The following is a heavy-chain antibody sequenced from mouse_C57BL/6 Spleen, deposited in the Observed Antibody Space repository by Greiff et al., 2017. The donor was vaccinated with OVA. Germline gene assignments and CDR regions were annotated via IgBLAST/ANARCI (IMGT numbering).Heavy chain of an antibody. V-gene: IGHV5-4*01. J-gene: IGHJ2*01. CDR2: ISDGGSYT. CDR1: GFTFSSYA. D-gene: IGHD1-1*01. Sequence: EVQVVESGGGLVKPGGSLKLSCAASGFTFSSYAMSWVRQTPEKRLEWVATISDGGSYTYYPDNVKGRFTISRANAKNNLYLQMSPLNAEDTAMCYCARGDYGRSYDYCDDWGQGTTLTVSS. CDR3: ARGDYGRSYDYCDD.